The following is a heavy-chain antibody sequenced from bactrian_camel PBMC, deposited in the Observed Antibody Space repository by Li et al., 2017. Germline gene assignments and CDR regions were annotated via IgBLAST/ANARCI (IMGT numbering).Heavy chain of an antibody. J-gene: IGHJ6*01. Sequence: VQLVESGGGSVQAGGSLRLSCVASGDTIGRYCMGWFRQIPDKEREGIAGIESDGSTSYADSVKGRFTVSQDSAKNSLYLQMNSLKPEDTAVYYCVADLPGREVAAPSCSELSRADFGYWGQGTQVTVS. V-gene: IGHV3S53*01. CDR2: IESDGST. D-gene: IGHD6*01. CDR3: VADLPGREVAAPSCSELSRADFGY. CDR1: GDTIGRYC.